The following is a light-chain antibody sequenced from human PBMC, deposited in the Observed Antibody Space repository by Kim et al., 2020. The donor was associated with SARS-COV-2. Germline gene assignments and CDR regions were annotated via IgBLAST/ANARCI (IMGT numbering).Light chain of an antibody. CDR1: SSDVGGYKY. CDR2: DVS. J-gene: IGLJ2*01. CDR3: SSYTSSNTVI. Sequence: GQSINISCTGTSSDVGGYKYVSWYQQHPGKAPKLMIYDVSNRPSGVSNRFSGSKSGNTASLTISGLQAEDEADYYCSSYTSSNTVIFGGGTQLTVL. V-gene: IGLV2-14*03.